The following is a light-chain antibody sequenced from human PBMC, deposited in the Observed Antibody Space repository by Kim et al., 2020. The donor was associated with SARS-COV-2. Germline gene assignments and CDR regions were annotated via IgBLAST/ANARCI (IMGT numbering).Light chain of an antibody. CDR1: KLGDKY. J-gene: IGLJ3*02. V-gene: IGLV3-1*01. CDR3: QAWDSSTAV. CDR2: QHT. Sequence: SVPPGQTASITWSGSKLGDKYAYWYQKKPGQSPVLVIYQHTKRPSGISQRFSGSSSGNTATLTISRAQTMDEADYYCQAWDSSTAVFGGGTQLTVL.